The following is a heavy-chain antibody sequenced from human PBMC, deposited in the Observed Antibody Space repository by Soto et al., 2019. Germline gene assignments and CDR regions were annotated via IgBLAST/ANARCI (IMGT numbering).Heavy chain of an antibody. D-gene: IGHD1-26*01. CDR2: ISYDGSNK. Sequence: GGSLRLSCAASGFTFSSYAMHWFRQAPGKGLEWVAVISYDGSNKYYADSVKGRFTISRDNSKNTLYLQMNSPRAEDTAVYYCARDEISGSYFDYWGQGTLVTVSS. V-gene: IGHV3-30-3*01. CDR3: ARDEISGSYFDY. J-gene: IGHJ4*02. CDR1: GFTFSSYA.